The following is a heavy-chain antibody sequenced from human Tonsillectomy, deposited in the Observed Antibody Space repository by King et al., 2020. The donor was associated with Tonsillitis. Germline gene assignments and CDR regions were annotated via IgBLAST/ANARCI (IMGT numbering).Heavy chain of an antibody. Sequence: VQLVESGGGLVKPGGSLRLSCAASGFTFSSYSMNWVRQAPGKGLEWVSSISSSSGYIYYADSVKGRFTISRDNAQNSLFLQMNSLRAEDTAVYYCASSIAVIRGATYYYMDVWGKGTTVTVSS. J-gene: IGHJ6*03. V-gene: IGHV3-21*01. CDR2: ISSSSGYI. CDR3: ASSIAVIRGATYYYMDV. CDR1: GFTFSSYS. D-gene: IGHD1-26*01.